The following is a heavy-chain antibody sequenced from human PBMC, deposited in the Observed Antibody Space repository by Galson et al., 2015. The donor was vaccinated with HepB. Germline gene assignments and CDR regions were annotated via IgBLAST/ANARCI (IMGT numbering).Heavy chain of an antibody. CDR1: GGTFSSYA. CDR3: ARPVEFWSGYYRFPYYYYGMDV. CDR2: IIPIFGTA. V-gene: IGHV1-69*13. D-gene: IGHD3-3*01. J-gene: IGHJ6*02. Sequence: SVKVSCKASGGTFSSYAISWVRQAPGQGLEWMGGIIPIFGTANYAQKFQGRVTITADESTSTAYMELSSLRSEDTAVYYCARPVEFWSGYYRFPYYYYGMDVWGQGTTVTVSS.